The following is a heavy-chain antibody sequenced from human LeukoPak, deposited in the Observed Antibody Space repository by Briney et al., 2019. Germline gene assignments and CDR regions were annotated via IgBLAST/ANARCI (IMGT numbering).Heavy chain of an antibody. CDR2: IYKVGET. CDR3: AREYGSGWPHFDH. CDR1: GFTVSTNY. J-gene: IGHJ4*02. Sequence: GGSLRLSCAASGFTVSTNYMSWVRQAPGKGLEWVSVIYKVGETYYADSVRGRFTVSRDNFKNTLYLQMNSLRDEDTAVYYCAREYGSGWPHFDHWGQGTLVTVSS. V-gene: IGHV3-53*01. D-gene: IGHD2-15*01.